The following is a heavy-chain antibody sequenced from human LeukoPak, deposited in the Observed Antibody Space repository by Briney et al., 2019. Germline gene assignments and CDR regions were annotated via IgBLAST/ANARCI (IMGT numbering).Heavy chain of an antibody. CDR2: ISGGGHDI. CDR3: ARGPSGYHNT. V-gene: IGHV3-48*04. CDR1: GFTFSSYD. D-gene: IGHD5-12*01. J-gene: IGHJ4*02. Sequence: LTGGSLRLTCAASGFTFSSYDMHWVRQAPGKGVEWVAYISGGGHDINYSDSVKGRFTISRDNAKNSLYLQMSSLRVEDTAVYYCARGPSGYHNTGGQGTLVTVSS.